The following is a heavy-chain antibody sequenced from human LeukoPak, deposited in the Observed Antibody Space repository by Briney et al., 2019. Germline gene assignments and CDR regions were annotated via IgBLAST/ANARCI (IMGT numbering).Heavy chain of an antibody. CDR3: ARDQRTVLWFGGPSDY. J-gene: IGHJ4*02. CDR1: GFTFSDYY. D-gene: IGHD3-10*01. CDR2: ISSGSAYT. Sequence: GGSLRLSCAASGFTFSDYYLSWIRQAPGKGLEWVSYISSGSAYTNYADSVKGRFTISRDNAKKSLYLQMNSLRAEDTAAYYCARDQRTVLWFGGPSDYWGQGTLVTVSS. V-gene: IGHV3-11*05.